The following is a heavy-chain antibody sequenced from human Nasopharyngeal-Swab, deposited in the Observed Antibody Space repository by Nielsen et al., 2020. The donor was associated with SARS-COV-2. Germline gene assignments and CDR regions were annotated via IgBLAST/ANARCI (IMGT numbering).Heavy chain of an antibody. Sequence: WIRQSPSRGLEWLGRTYYRSKWYNDYAVSVKSRITINPDTSKNQFSLQLNSVTPEDTAVYYCARDGGGYSGYDDPLYYYYYMDVWGKGTTVTVSS. D-gene: IGHD5-12*01. V-gene: IGHV6-1*01. CDR2: TYYRSKWYN. J-gene: IGHJ6*03. CDR3: ARDGGGYSGYDDPLYYYYYMDV.